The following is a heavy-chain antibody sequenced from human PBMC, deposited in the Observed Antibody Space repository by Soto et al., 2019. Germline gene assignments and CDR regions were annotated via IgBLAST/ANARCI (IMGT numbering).Heavy chain of an antibody. CDR1: GGSISDYY. V-gene: IGHV4-59*08. D-gene: IGHD1-26*01. CDR2: VNDRWGS. CDR3: VRQGYGALHGLVDV. Sequence: SETLSLTCTVSGGSISDYYWAWIRLPPGKGLEWIGYVNDRWGSHYNPSLKSRVAISLDTSKSQFSLKMTSVTATDTAAYYCVRQGYGALHGLVDVWTQGTTVT. J-gene: IGHJ6*02.